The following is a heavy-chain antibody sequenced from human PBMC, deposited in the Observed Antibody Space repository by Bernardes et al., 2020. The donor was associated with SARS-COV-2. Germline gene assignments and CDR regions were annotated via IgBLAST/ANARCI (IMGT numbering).Heavy chain of an antibody. V-gene: IGHV1-2*04. CDR1: GYTFTGYY. D-gene: IGHD3-3*01. CDR3: ARGSYDLWGGSGAFDY. Sequence: SVKVPCKASGYTFTGYYMHWVRQAPAQGLEWMGWINPNSGGTNYAQKSQGWVTMTRDTSIGTAYMELGRLRSYDTAVYYCARGSYDLWGGSGAFDYWGQGALVTVSS. J-gene: IGHJ4*02. CDR2: INPNSGGT.